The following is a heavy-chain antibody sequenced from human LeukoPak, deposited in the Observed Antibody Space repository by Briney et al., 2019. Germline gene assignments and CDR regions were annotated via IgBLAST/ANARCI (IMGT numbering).Heavy chain of an antibody. V-gene: IGHV4-4*08. J-gene: IGHJ5*01. Sequence: SETLSLTCAVYGGSFSGYYWSWIRQPPGKGLEWIGRIYTSGSTNYNPSLKSRVTISVDTSKNQFSLKLNSVTAADTAVYYCARVARSMSSSSDDSWGQGTLVTVSS. D-gene: IGHD6-13*01. CDR1: GGSFSGYY. CDR3: ARVARSMSSSSDDS. CDR2: IYTSGST.